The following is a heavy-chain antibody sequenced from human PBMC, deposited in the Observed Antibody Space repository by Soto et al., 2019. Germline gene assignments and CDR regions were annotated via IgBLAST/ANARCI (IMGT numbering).Heavy chain of an antibody. J-gene: IGHJ4*02. V-gene: IGHV1-69*13. CDR2: IIPIFGTA. Sequence: SVKVSCKASGGTFSSYAISWVRQAPGQGLEWMGGIIPIFGTANYAQKFQGRVTITADESTSTAYMELSSLRSEDTAVYYCASTTYYGDPPYFDFWGQGTLVTVSS. CDR1: GGTFSSYA. CDR3: ASTTYYGDPPYFDF. D-gene: IGHD4-17*01.